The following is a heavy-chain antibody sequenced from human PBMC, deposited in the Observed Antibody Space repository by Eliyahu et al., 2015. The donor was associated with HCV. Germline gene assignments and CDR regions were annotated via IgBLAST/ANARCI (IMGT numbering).Heavy chain of an antibody. D-gene: IGHD6-19*01. J-gene: IGHJ5*02. CDR3: ASGGGGIAVAGTGGWFDP. CDR2: IHYSGST. CDR1: GGSITTYY. V-gene: IGHV4-59*01. Sequence: QVQLQESGPGLAKPSETLSLTCTVXGGSITTYYWSWIRQPPGKGLEWIGYIHYSGSTNYNPSLKSRVTISLDTSKNQFSLNLTSVTAADTAVYYCASGGGGIAVAGTGGWFDPWGQGTLVTVSS.